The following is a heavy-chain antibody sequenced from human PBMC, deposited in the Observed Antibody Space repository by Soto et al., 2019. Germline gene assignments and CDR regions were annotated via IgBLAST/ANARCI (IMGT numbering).Heavy chain of an antibody. CDR2: INPKFGDT. V-gene: IGHV1-2*02. CDR1: GYTFTAYY. J-gene: IGHJ6*02. Sequence: QVQLVQSGAEVKEPGDSVRVSCEASGYTFTAYYIHWVRRAPGQGLEWMGWINPKFGDTTYAQDFKGRVCITRDMSISTVYMELSRLTSDDTAIYYCARNMDYYYGRGSGNGHGVWGQGTTVTVFS. D-gene: IGHD3-10*02. CDR3: ARNMDYYYGRGSGNGHGV.